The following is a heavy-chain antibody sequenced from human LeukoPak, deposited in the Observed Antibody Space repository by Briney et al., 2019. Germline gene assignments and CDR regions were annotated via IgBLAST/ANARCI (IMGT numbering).Heavy chain of an antibody. D-gene: IGHD6-19*01. J-gene: IGHJ4*02. V-gene: IGHV3-7*03. CDR1: GFTFSRYW. CDR2: INEGGNGR. Sequence: GGSLRISCAASGFTFSRYWMSWVRQAPGKGLEWVANINEGGNGRYYVGSVKGRFTISRDNAKNSLFLQMDDLRGDDRAVYYCVRVGKNGWQNDYWGQGTLVTVSS. CDR3: VRVGKNGWQNDY.